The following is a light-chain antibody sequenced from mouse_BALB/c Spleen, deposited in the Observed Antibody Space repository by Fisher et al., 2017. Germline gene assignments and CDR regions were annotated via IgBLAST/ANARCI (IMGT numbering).Light chain of an antibody. J-gene: IGKJ1*01. CDR2: SIS. Sequence: IVLTQSPAIMSASPGEKVTMTCSARSSVSSSYLYWYQQKSGSSPKLWIYSISNLASGVPARFSGSGSGTSYSLTISSMEAEDAATYYCQQRSSYPPTFGGGTKLEIK. CDR1: SSVSSSY. V-gene: IGKV4-79*01. CDR3: QQRSSYPPT.